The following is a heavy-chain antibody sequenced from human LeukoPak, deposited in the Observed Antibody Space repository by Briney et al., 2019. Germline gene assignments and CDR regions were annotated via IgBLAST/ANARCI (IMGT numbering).Heavy chain of an antibody. Sequence: GGSLRLSCAASGFTFSGYAIHWVRQAPGKGLEWVAVISSDGRDKHHADSVKGRLTISRDNSKNTLYLQTNSLRAEDTAAYYCARDLRRFAAYYFDYWGQGTLVTVSS. CDR1: GFTFSGYA. D-gene: IGHD5/OR15-5a*01. CDR3: ARDLRRFAAYYFDY. V-gene: IGHV3-30*03. J-gene: IGHJ4*02. CDR2: ISSDGRDK.